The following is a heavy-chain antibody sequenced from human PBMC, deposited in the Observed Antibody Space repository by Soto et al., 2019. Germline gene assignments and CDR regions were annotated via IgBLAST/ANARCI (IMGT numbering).Heavy chain of an antibody. D-gene: IGHD2-15*01. CDR3: TKANRYCSGANCFTFDY. V-gene: IGHV3-23*01. CDR1: GFTFSNYA. Sequence: QSGGSLRLSCTASGFTFSNYAMSWFRQAPGKGLEWVSTFSSGGGGTYYADSVKGRFTISRDNSKNTLSLQMNSLRAEDTAVYYCTKANRYCSGANCFTFDYWGLGTLVTVSS. J-gene: IGHJ4*02. CDR2: FSSGGGGT.